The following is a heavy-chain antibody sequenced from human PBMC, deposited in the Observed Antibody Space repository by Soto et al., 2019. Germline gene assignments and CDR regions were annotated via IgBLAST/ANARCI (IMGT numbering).Heavy chain of an antibody. CDR3: ARLLLGGILTTRRFYFDY. V-gene: IGHV4-39*01. J-gene: IGHJ4*02. CDR2: IYYSGST. CDR1: GGSISSSSYY. D-gene: IGHD4-4*01. Sequence: SETLSLTCTVSGGSISSSSYYWGWIRQPPGKGLEWIGSIYYSGSTYYNPSLKSRVTISVDTSKNQFSLKLSSVTAADTAVYYCARLLLGGILTTRRFYFDYWGQGTLVTVSS.